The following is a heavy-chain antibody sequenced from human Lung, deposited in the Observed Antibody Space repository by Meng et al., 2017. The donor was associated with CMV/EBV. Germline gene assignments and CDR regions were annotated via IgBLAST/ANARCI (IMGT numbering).Heavy chain of an antibody. Sequence: ASVKVSCKTFGYTFTGYYIHWVRQAPGPGLEWMGWMNPNSGDTTYAQNFQGRVTMTRDTSITKTYMELSRLRADDTAVYYSAGLDDYGDASNFDGWGQGTTVTVSS. V-gene: IGHV1-2*02. D-gene: IGHD4-17*01. J-gene: IGHJ6*01. CDR3: AGLDDYGDASNFDG. CDR1: GYTFTGYY. CDR2: MNPNSGDT.